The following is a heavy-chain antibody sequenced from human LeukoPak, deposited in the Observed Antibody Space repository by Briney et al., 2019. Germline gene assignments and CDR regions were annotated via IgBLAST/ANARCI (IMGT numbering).Heavy chain of an antibody. CDR1: GYSISSGYH. D-gene: IGHD6-19*01. V-gene: IGHV4-38-2*02. J-gene: IGHJ4*02. CDR3: ARDLVAVAGGDY. CDR2: IYHSGST. Sequence: SETLSLTCTVSGYSISSGYHWGWIRQPPGKGLGWIGSIYHSGSTYYNPSLKSRVTISVDTSKNQFSLKLSSVTAADTAVYYCARDLVAVAGGDYWGQGTLVTVSS.